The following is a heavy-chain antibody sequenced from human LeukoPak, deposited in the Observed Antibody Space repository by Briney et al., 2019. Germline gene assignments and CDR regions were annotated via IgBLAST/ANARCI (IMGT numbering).Heavy chain of an antibody. CDR1: GFTFSSYA. CDR2: ISYDGSNK. Sequence: PGRSLRLSCAASGFTFSSYAMHWVRQAPGKGLEWVAVISYDGSNKYYADSVKGRFTISRDNSKNTLYLQMNSLRAGDTAVYYCLGSGSYYEFYAFDIWGQGTMVTVSS. CDR3: LGSGSYYEFYAFDI. V-gene: IGHV3-30-3*01. J-gene: IGHJ3*02. D-gene: IGHD1-26*01.